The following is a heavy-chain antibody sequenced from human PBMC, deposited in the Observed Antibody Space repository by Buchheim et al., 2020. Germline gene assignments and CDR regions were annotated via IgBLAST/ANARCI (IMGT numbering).Heavy chain of an antibody. Sequence: EVQLVESGGGLVQRGGSLRLSCAASGFRFNTWLSWVRQAPGKGLEWVATLKEDGSEKYYVDSVKDRFTISSDDAKTSMFLQMNSLRVEDTAVYYCASGPGVLRMDVWGQGT. J-gene: IGHJ6*02. CDR2: LKEDGSEK. V-gene: IGHV3-7*01. CDR1: GFRFNTW. CDR3: ASGPGVLRMDV. D-gene: IGHD4/OR15-4a*01.